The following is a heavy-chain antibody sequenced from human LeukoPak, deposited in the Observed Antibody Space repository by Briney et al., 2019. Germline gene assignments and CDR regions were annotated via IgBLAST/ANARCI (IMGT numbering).Heavy chain of an antibody. Sequence: PGGSLRLSCAASGFTFSSYWMHWVRQAPEKGLVWVSRINSDETSTSYADSVKGRFTISRDNAKKTLYLQMNSLRAEDTAVYYCARSRYGVVALFDYWGQGTLVTVSS. V-gene: IGHV3-74*01. D-gene: IGHD2-15*01. CDR2: INSDETST. J-gene: IGHJ4*02. CDR3: ARSRYGVVALFDY. CDR1: GFTFSSYW.